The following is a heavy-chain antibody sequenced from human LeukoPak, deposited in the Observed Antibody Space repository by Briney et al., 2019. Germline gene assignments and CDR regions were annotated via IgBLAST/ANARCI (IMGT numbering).Heavy chain of an antibody. CDR3: TTDLTDYGDYAYGMYV. J-gene: IGHJ6*04. Sequence: GGSLRLSRAASGFTFSNAWMSWVRQATGKGLEWVGRIKSKTDGGTTDYAAPVKGRFTISRDDSENTLYLQMNSLKTEDTAVYDCTTDLTDYGDYAYGMYVWGKGTTVTASS. CDR1: GFTFSNAW. D-gene: IGHD4-17*01. CDR2: IKSKTDGGTT. V-gene: IGHV3-15*01.